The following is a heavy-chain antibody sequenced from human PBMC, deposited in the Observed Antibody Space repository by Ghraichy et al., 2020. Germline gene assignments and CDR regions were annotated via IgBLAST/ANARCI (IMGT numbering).Heavy chain of an antibody. Sequence: SETLSLTCTVSGGSISSSSYYWGWIRQPPGKGLEWIGSIYYSGSTYYNPSLKSRVTISVDTSKNQFSLKLSSVTAADTAVYYCASAPRSVQLEPERAFDIWGQGTMVTVSS. D-gene: IGHD1-1*01. J-gene: IGHJ3*02. CDR3: ASAPRSVQLEPERAFDI. CDR2: IYYSGST. V-gene: IGHV4-39*01. CDR1: GGSISSSSYY.